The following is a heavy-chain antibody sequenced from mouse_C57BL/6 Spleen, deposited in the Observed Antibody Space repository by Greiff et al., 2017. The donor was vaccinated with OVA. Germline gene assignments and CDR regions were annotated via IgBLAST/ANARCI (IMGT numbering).Heavy chain of an antibody. D-gene: IGHD1-1*01. CDR3: ARWDYGSSSNYFDY. CDR2: LYPRSGKP. CDR1: GYNFTSYG. J-gene: IGHJ2*01. Sequence: VQLQASGAELARPGASVKLSCKASGYNFTSYGISWVKQRNGQGLEWIGELYPRSGKPYYNEKFKGKATLTADKSSSTAYMELRSLTSEDSAVYFCARWDYGSSSNYFDYWGQGTTLTVSS. V-gene: IGHV1-81*01.